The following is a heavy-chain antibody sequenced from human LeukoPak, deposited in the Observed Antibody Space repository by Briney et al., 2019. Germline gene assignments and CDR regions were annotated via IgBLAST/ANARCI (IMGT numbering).Heavy chain of an antibody. J-gene: IGHJ3*02. Sequence: SETLSLTCTVSGGSISSYYWSWIRQPPGKGLEWIGYIYYSGSTNYNPSLKSRVTISVDTSKNQFSLKLSSVTAADTAVYYCASGVGYCSSTSCYTNAFDIWGQGTMVTVSS. CDR2: IYYSGST. D-gene: IGHD2-2*02. V-gene: IGHV4-59*08. CDR3: ASGVGYCSSTSCYTNAFDI. CDR1: GGSISSYY.